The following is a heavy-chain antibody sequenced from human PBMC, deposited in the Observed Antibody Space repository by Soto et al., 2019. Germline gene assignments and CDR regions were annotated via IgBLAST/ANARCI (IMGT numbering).Heavy chain of an antibody. CDR3: ARDFRTYYDFWSGYPPTRFDP. V-gene: IGHV1-24*01. J-gene: IGHJ5*02. CDR2: FDPEDGET. Sequence: ASVKVSCKVSGYTLTELSMHWVRQAPGKGLEWMGGFDPEDGETIYAQKFQGRVTMTTDTSTSTAYMELRSLRSDDTAVYYCARDFRTYYDFWSGYPPTRFDPWGQGTLVTVSS. D-gene: IGHD3-3*01. CDR1: GYTLTELS.